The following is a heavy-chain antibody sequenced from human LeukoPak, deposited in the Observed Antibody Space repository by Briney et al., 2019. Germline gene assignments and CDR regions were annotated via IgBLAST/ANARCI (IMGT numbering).Heavy chain of an antibody. Sequence: GGSLRLSCAVSGFXFNTYSINWVRQAPGKGLEWVSYISASSSTIYYADSVKGRFTISRDNAKNSLYLQMNSLRDEDTAVYYCARVDGHFDYWGQGTLVTVSS. J-gene: IGHJ4*02. CDR2: ISASSSTI. V-gene: IGHV3-48*02. CDR3: ARVDGHFDY. CDR1: GFXFNTYS. D-gene: IGHD5-24*01.